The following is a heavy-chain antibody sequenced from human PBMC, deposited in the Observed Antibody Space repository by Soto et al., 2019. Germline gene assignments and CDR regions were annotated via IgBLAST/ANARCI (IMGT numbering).Heavy chain of an antibody. CDR2: IYYRGST. J-gene: IGHJ3*01. CDR3: AREVFGSGTYDAFDV. D-gene: IGHD3-10*01. Sequence: PSETLSLTCSVSGDSISNSDGCYWSWIRQHPGLGLEYIGYIYYRGSTYYNPSLEGRLTISADTSKNHFSLRLSSVTAADTAVYYCAREVFGSGTYDAFDVWGQGTTVTV. V-gene: IGHV4-31*03. CDR1: GDSISNSDGCY.